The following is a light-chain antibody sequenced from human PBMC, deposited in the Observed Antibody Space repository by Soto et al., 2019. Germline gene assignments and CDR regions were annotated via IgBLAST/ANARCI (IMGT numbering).Light chain of an antibody. CDR2: TVS. Sequence: DVQMTQSPSSVSASVGDRVSITCRAGQGISSWLAWYQQKPGKAPKLLVYTVSSLHSGVPSRFRGSGSGKDFTLTISSPQPEDVATSFCHQADSFPLSFGGRTKVEIK. CDR3: HQADSFPLS. V-gene: IGKV1-12*01. CDR1: QGISSW. J-gene: IGKJ4*01.